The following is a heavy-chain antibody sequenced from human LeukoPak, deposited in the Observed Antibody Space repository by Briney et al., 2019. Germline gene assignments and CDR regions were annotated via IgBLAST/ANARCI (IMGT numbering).Heavy chain of an antibody. CDR3: ARDTALIVVVHGYIDY. V-gene: IGHV1-18*01. CDR1: GYTFTSYG. CDR2: ISAYNGNT. Sequence: ASVKVSCKASGYTFTSYGISWVRQAPGQGLEWMGWISAYNGNTNYAQKLQGRVTMTTDTSTSTAYMELRSLRSDDTAVYYCARDTALIVVVHGYIDYWGQGTLVTVSS. D-gene: IGHD3-22*01. J-gene: IGHJ4*02.